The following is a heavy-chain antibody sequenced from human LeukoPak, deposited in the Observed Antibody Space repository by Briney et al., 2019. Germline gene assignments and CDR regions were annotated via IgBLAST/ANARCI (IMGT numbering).Heavy chain of an antibody. D-gene: IGHD2-2*01. CDR1: GGSISSSSYY. CDR3: ARHERHSYAPVLPFDY. Sequence: SETLSLTCTVSGGSISSSSYYWGWIRQPPGKGLEWIGSIYYSGSTYYNPSLKSRVTISVDTSKNQFSLKLSSVTAADTAVYYCARHERHSYAPVLPFDYWGQGTLVTVSS. V-gene: IGHV4-39*01. J-gene: IGHJ4*02. CDR2: IYYSGST.